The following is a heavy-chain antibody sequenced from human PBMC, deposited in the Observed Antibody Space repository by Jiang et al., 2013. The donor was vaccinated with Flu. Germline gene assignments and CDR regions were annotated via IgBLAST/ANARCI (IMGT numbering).Heavy chain of an antibody. V-gene: IGHV4-39*02. CDR3: ARLGRAYYDTSAYYPF. D-gene: IGHD3-22*01. J-gene: IGHJ4*02. CDR2: IYYSGTT. CDR1: GVSINSNSYY. Sequence: SLTCAVSGVSINSNSYYWGWIRQPPGKGLEWIGTIYYSGTTYYSPSLKSRLTMSVDTSKNHFSLKLSSVTATDTAVYYCARLGRAYYDTSAYYPFWGQGTLVTVSS.